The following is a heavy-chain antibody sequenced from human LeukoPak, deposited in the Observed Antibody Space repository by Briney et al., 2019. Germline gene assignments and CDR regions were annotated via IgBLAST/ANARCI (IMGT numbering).Heavy chain of an antibody. V-gene: IGHV1-18*01. J-gene: IGHJ6*03. CDR3: ARVASSSGWIYSYYYYYMDV. Sequence: GASVKVSCKASGYTFTSYGISWVRQAPGQGLEWMGWISAYSGNTDYAEKVQGRVTMTTDTSTSTAYMELRSLRSDDTAVYYCARVASSSGWIYSYYYYYMDVWGKGTTVTVSS. D-gene: IGHD6-19*01. CDR1: GYTFTSYG. CDR2: ISAYSGNT.